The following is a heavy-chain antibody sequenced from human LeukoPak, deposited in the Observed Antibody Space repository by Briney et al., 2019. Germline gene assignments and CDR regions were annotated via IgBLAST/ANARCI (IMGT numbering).Heavy chain of an antibody. V-gene: IGHV3-11*04. CDR2: IKGIGPTT. CDR1: GFTFSDYY. CDR3: ARAGELRYMDV. D-gene: IGHD3-16*01. Sequence: GGSLRLSCAASGFTFSDYYMSWIRQAPGKGLEWVSTIKGIGPTTYYADSVRGRFTISRDNAKNSLFLQMSSLRADDTAIYYCARAGELRYMDVWGKGTAVTVSS. J-gene: IGHJ6*03.